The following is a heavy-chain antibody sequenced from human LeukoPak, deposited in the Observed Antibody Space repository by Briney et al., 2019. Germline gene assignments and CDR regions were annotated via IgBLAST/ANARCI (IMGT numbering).Heavy chain of an antibody. CDR3: AKTRPPYDTYYFDY. CDR1: GFTFSSYA. V-gene: IGHV3-23*01. Sequence: GGSLRLSCAASGFTFSSYAMSWVRQAPGKGLEWGSVISTSGGSTNYADSVKGRFTISRDNSKNTLYLQMNSLRAEDTAVYYCAKTRPPYDTYYFDYWGQGTLVTVSS. J-gene: IGHJ4*02. D-gene: IGHD3-22*01. CDR2: ISTSGGST.